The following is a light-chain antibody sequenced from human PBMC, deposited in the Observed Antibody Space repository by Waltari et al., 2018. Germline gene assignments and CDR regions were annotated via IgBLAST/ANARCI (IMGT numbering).Light chain of an antibody. CDR2: LIS. CDR3: MQALQTPT. V-gene: IGKV2-28*01. CDR1: QSRLHSSGYTY. Sequence: DIVMTQSPLSLPVTPGEPASISCRSSQSRLHSSGYTYLDWYLQKPGLSPQLLIYLISNRAAVVPDRFSGSGSGTDFTLKISRVEAEDVGVYYCMQALQTPTFGQGTKVEIK. J-gene: IGKJ1*01.